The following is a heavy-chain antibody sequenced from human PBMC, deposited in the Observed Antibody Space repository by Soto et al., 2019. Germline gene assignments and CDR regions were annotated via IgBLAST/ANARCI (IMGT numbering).Heavy chain of an antibody. J-gene: IGHJ4*02. CDR3: AKRGGVVGGSEHPFFEY. CDR1: GFIFSSYG. V-gene: IGHV3-30*18. Sequence: QVQLVESRGGVVQPGKSLRLPCAASGFIFSSYGMHWVRQAPGKGLEWVALISFDGKNRNYADSVKGRFTIYRDNPKNTLYLEMNSLRPEDTAFYYCAKRGGVVGGSEHPFFEYSGQGTLVTVSS. D-gene: IGHD2-15*01. CDR2: ISFDGKNR.